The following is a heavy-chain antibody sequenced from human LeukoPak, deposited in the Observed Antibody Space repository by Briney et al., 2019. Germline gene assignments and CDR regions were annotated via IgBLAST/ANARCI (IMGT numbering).Heavy chain of an antibody. V-gene: IGHV1-46*01. Sequence: ASVKVSCKASVYTFTSYYMHWVRQAPGQGLEWMGIINPSGGSTSYAQKFQGRVTMTRETSTSTVYMELSSLRSEDTGVYYCARWDEYTYGQPQGGSLDYWGQGTLAIVSS. D-gene: IGHD5-18*01. CDR2: INPSGGST. CDR3: ARWDEYTYGQPQGGSLDY. CDR1: VYTFTSYY. J-gene: IGHJ4*02.